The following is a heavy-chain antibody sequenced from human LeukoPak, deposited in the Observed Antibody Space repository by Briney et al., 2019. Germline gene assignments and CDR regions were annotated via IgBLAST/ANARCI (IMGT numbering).Heavy chain of an antibody. D-gene: IGHD6-6*01. V-gene: IGHV3-23*01. CDR1: GFTFSSYA. J-gene: IGHJ4*02. Sequence: GGSLRLSCAASGFTFSSYAMSWVRQAPGKGLEWVSSISGTGGRTYYEESVKGRFTISRDNSKNTLHLQMNSLRAEDTAVYYCAKDLFSSYSSSRWDYWGQGTLVTVSS. CDR2: ISGTGGRT. CDR3: AKDLFSSYSSSRWDY.